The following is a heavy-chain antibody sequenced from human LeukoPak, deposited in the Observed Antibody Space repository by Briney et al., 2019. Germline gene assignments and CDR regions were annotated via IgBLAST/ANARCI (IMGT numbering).Heavy chain of an antibody. J-gene: IGHJ4*02. CDR1: GYTFTSYD. Sequence: ASVKVSCKASGYTFTSYDINWVRQATGQGLEWMGWVNPNSGNTGYAQKFQGRVTITRNTSISTAYMELSSLRSEDTAVYYCARGPQSRHNYGSGTSPYYFDYWGQGTLDTVSS. D-gene: IGHD3-10*01. V-gene: IGHV1-8*03. CDR2: VNPNSGNT. CDR3: ARGPQSRHNYGSGTSPYYFDY.